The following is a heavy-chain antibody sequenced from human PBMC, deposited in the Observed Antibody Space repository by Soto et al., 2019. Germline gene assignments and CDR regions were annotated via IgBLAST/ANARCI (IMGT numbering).Heavy chain of an antibody. CDR2: INSDSSVT. J-gene: IGHJ4*02. V-gene: IGHV3-48*02. CDR3: ARDHSILGVLGY. CDR1: GFTFSSYS. D-gene: IGHD1-26*01. Sequence: GSLRLSCAASGFTFSSYSMNWVRQAPGKGLEWISYINSDSSVTNYADSVKGRVTISRDNAKDSVYLQMNSLRDADTAVYYCARDHSILGVLGYWGQGTLVTV.